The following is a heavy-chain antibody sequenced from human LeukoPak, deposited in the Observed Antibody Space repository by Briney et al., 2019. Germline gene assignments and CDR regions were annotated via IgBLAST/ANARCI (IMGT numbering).Heavy chain of an antibody. Sequence: PSETLSLTCTVSGGSISSGSYYWSWIRQPAGKGLEWIGRIYTSGSTNYNPSLKSRVTISVDTSKNQFSLKLSSVTAADTAEYYCARGDDSSGYKTHWGQGTLVTVSS. J-gene: IGHJ1*01. CDR1: GGSISSGSYY. D-gene: IGHD3-22*01. V-gene: IGHV4-61*02. CDR3: ARGDDSSGYKTH. CDR2: IYTSGST.